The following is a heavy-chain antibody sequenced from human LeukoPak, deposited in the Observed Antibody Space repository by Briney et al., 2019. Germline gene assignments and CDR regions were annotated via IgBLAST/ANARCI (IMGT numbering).Heavy chain of an antibody. CDR1: GFTFSSYG. Sequence: QSGGSLRLSCAASGFTFSSYGMHWVRQAPGKGLEWVAFIRFDGSNKFYADSVKGRFTISRDNSKNTLYLQMNSLRADDTALYYCANLGDYWGQGTLVTVSS. J-gene: IGHJ4*02. D-gene: IGHD3-16*01. CDR2: IRFDGSNK. V-gene: IGHV3-30*02. CDR3: ANLGDY.